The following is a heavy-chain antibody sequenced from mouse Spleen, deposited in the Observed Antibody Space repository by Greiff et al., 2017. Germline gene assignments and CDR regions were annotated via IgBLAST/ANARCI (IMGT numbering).Heavy chain of an antibody. V-gene: IGHV3-6*01. J-gene: IGHJ3*01. Sequence: VQLQQSGPGLVKPSQSLSLTCSVTGYSITSGYYWNWIRQFPGNKLEWMGYISYDGSNNYNPSLKNRISITRDTSKNQFFLKLNSVTTEDTATYYCARGDGNYWFAYWGQGTLVTVSA. CDR1: GYSITSGYY. CDR3: ARGDGNYWFAY. D-gene: IGHD2-1*01. CDR2: ISYDGSN.